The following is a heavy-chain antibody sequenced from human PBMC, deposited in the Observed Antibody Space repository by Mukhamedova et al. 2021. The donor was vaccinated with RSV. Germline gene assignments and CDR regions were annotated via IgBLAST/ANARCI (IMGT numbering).Heavy chain of an antibody. V-gene: IGHV1-69*01. CDR2: DTR. J-gene: IGHJ4*02. CDR3: ARDPHITSFGVSTYLDA. D-gene: IGHD3-3*01. Sequence: DTRHYAQRFQGRATITADESTSTAYMELTSLRSEDTAVYYCARDPHITSFGVSTYLDAWGQGTLVTVSS.